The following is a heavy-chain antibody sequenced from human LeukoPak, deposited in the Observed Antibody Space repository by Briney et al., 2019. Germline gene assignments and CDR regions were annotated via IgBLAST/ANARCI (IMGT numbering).Heavy chain of an antibody. CDR3: ARVNIVTTTFDH. V-gene: IGHV3-53*01. Sequence: GGSLRLSCAASGFIVSSNYMSWVSQAPGKGLEWISVIYSGGSAYYADSVKGRFTVSRDISKNTLYFQMNSLKVEDTAVYYCARVNIVTTTFDHWGQGTLVTVSS. CDR1: GFIVSSNY. CDR2: IYSGGSA. J-gene: IGHJ4*02. D-gene: IGHD5-12*01.